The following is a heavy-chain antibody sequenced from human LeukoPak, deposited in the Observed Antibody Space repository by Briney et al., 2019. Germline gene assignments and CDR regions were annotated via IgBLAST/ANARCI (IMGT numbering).Heavy chain of an antibody. CDR1: GFTFSSYA. Sequence: PGGSLRLSCAASGFTFSSYAMHWVRQAPGKGLEWVAVISYDGSNKYYADSVKGRFTISRDNSKNTLYLQMNSLRAEDTAVYYCARSGGESGPFDYWGQGTLVTVSS. V-gene: IGHV3-30-3*01. CDR2: ISYDGSNK. CDR3: ARSGGESGPFDY. D-gene: IGHD3-16*01. J-gene: IGHJ4*02.